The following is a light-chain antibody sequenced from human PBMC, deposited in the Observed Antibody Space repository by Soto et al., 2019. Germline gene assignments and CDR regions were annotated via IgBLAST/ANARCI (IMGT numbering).Light chain of an antibody. CDR1: QRIATF. Sequence: EIVLTQSPATLYLSPGEIDTLSCRASQRIATFLTWYQQKPGQPPRLLIYDASKMATSIPARFSGSGSGTDFSLTISSLEPDDFAIYYGQQRTNWPPTHTFGQGTKLEIK. V-gene: IGKV3-11*01. J-gene: IGKJ2*01. CDR3: QQRTNWPPTHT. CDR2: DAS.